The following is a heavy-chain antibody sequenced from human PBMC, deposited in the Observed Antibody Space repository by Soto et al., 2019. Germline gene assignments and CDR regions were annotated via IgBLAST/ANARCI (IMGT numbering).Heavy chain of an antibody. J-gene: IGHJ6*03. V-gene: IGHV4-59*01. D-gene: IGHD3-3*01. CDR3: ARSQFGVVPPMDV. Sequence: PSETLSLTCTVSGGSISRYYWSWIRQPPGKGLEWIGYIYYSGSTNYNPSLKSRVTISVDTSKNQFSLKLSSVTAADTAVYYCARSQFGVVPPMDVWGKGTTVTVSS. CDR1: GGSISRYY. CDR2: IYYSGST.